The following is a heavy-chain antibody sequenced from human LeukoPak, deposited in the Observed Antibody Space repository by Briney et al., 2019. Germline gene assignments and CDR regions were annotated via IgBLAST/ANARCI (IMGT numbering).Heavy chain of an antibody. CDR2: ISTYSGNT. V-gene: IGHV1-18*01. J-gene: IGHJ4*02. Sequence: ASVKVSCKASGYTFTSYDISWVRQAPGHGLEWMGWISTYSGNTHYAQKLQGRVTMTTDTSTSTAYMELRSLRSDDTAVYYCARDHYDFWSGYLGGSGGAYWGQGTLVTVSS. D-gene: IGHD3-3*01. CDR1: GYTFTSYD. CDR3: ARDHYDFWSGYLGGSGGAY.